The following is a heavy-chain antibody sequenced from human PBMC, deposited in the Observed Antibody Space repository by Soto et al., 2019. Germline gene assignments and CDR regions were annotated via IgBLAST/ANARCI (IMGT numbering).Heavy chain of an antibody. CDR1: GGSFSGYY. D-gene: IGHD3-22*01. CDR3: ARRARDSSGYDMPDGFQY. Sequence: SETLSLTCAVYGGSFSGYYWSWIRQPPGKGLEWIGEINHSGSTNYNPSLKSRVTISVDTSKNQFSLKLSSVTAADTAVYYCARRARDSSGYDMPDGFQYWGQGTLVTVSS. V-gene: IGHV4-34*01. CDR2: INHSGST. J-gene: IGHJ1*01.